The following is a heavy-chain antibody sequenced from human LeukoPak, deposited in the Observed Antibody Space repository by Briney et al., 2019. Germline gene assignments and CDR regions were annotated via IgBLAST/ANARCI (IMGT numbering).Heavy chain of an antibody. V-gene: IGHV4-59*13. CDR1: GGSISSYY. CDR2: IYDRGST. CDR3: ARGRTFDN. Sequence: SETLSLTCTVSGGSISSYYWSWIRQPPAKGQEWRGNIYDRGSTKYNTSLKTRVTISVDTSKNQFSLRLSSVTAADTAVYYCARGRTFDNWGQGTLVTVSS. J-gene: IGHJ4*02.